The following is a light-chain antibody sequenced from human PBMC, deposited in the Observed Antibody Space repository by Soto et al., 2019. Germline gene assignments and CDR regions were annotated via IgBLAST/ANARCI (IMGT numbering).Light chain of an antibody. V-gene: IGKV3-20*01. CDR2: GAS. Sequence: IVVTQPPCTLSLSPGERATLSCRASQSVWGTYLAWYQHKPGQAPRLLIYGASNRASGIPDRFSGSGSGTDFTLTISRLEPEDFAVYYCQQYGSSPPITFGQGTRLEIK. J-gene: IGKJ5*01. CDR3: QQYGSSPPIT. CDR1: QSVWGTY.